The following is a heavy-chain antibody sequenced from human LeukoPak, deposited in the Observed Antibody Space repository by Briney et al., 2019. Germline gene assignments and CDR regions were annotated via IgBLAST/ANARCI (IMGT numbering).Heavy chain of an antibody. V-gene: IGHV3-74*01. D-gene: IGHD2-21*02. CDR1: GFTFRSSW. Sequence: GGSLRLSCAASGFTFRSSWMHWVRQTPGKGPVWVSRINSDGSSTASADSVKGRFTISRDNAKNTLYLQMNSLRAEDTAVYYCARGGDWLFDYRGQGILVTVSS. J-gene: IGHJ4*02. CDR3: ARGGDWLFDY. CDR2: INSDGSST.